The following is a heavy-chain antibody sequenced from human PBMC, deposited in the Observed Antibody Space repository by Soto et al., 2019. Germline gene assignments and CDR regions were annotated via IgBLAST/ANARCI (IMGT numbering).Heavy chain of an antibody. CDR3: ARQFKGFWSGYPPGMDV. J-gene: IGHJ6*02. V-gene: IGHV5-51*01. CDR2: IYPGDSDT. Sequence: PGESLKISCKGSGYSFTSYWIGWVRQMPGKGLEWMGIIYPGDSDTRYSPSFQGQVTISADKSISTAYLQWSSLKASDTAMYYCARQFKGFWSGYPPGMDVWGQGTTVTVSS. D-gene: IGHD3-3*01. CDR1: GYSFTSYW.